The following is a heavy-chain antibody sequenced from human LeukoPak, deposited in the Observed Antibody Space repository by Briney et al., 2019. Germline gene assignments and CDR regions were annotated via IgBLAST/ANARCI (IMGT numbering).Heavy chain of an antibody. J-gene: IGHJ4*02. CDR3: AKGDDSSGYYSPFDY. CDR1: GFTFDDYA. D-gene: IGHD3-22*01. V-gene: IGHV3-9*01. CDR2: ISWNSGSI. Sequence: GGSLRLSCAASGFTFDDYAMHWVRQAPGKGLEWVSGISWNSGSIGYADSVKGRFTISRDNAKNSLYLQMNSLRAEDTALYYCAKGDDSSGYYSPFDYWGQGTLVTVSS.